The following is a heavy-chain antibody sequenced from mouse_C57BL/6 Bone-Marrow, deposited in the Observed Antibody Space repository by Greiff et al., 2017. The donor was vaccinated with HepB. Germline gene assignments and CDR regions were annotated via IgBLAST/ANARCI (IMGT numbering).Heavy chain of an antibody. CDR3: VYYGSSYWYFDV. Sequence: EVKLEESGGGLVQPGGSMKLSCVASGFTFSNYWMYWVRQSPEKGLEWVAQIRLKSDNYATHYAESVKGRFTISRDDSKSSVYLQMNNLRAEDTGIYYCVYYGSSYWYFDVWGTGTTVTVSS. V-gene: IGHV6-3*01. D-gene: IGHD1-1*01. J-gene: IGHJ1*03. CDR2: IRLKSDNYAT. CDR1: GFTFSNYW.